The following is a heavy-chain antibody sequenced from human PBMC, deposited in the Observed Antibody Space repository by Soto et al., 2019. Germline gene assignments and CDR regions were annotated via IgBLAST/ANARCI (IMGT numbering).Heavy chain of an antibody. CDR3: TKDGRARVRDGYILY. CDR2: ISGSGGST. CDR1: GFTFSSYA. Sequence: HPGGSLRLSCAASGFTFSSYAMSWVRQAPGKGLEWVSAISGSGGSTYYADSVKGRFTISRDNSKNTLYLQMNSLRAEDTAVYYCTKDGRARVRDGYILYWGQGTLVTVSS. J-gene: IGHJ4*02. V-gene: IGHV3-23*01. D-gene: IGHD5-12*01.